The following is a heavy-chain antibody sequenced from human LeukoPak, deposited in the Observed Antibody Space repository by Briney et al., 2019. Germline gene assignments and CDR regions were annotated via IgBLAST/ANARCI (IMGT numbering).Heavy chain of an antibody. CDR1: GYTFTSYD. CDR2: MTPNSGNT. Sequence: ASVKVSCKASGYTFTSYDINWVRQATGQGLGWMGRMTPNSGNTNYAQKFQGRVTMTRNTSISTAYMELSSLRSEDTAVYYCGRGRERATIQRLNWFDPWGQGTLVTVS. V-gene: IGHV1-8*01. J-gene: IGHJ5*02. CDR3: GRGRERATIQRLNWFDP. D-gene: IGHD5-24*01.